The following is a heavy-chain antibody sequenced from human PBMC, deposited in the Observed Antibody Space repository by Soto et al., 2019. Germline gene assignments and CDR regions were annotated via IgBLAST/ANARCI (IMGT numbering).Heavy chain of an antibody. CDR2: IYHSGST. Sequence: QVQLQESGPGLVKPSGTLSLTCAVSGGSISSSNWWSWVRQTPGKGLEWIGEIYHSGSTNYNPSRKSRVTISVDKSKNQFSLKLSSVSAADTAVYYCARERAFVASSPGYYYYGMDVWGQGTTVTVSS. CDR1: GGSISSSNW. CDR3: ARERAFVASSPGYYYYGMDV. D-gene: IGHD3-10*01. J-gene: IGHJ6*02. V-gene: IGHV4-4*02.